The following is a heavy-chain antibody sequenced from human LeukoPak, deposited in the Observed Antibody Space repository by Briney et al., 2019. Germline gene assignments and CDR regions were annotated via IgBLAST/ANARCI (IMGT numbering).Heavy chain of an antibody. Sequence: ASVKVSCKAFGYTFTSNYMHWVRQAPGQGPEWMGVISPSGGSTTYAQKFQGRVTLTRDMSTSTDYLELSSLRSEDTAMYYCARAEVSCSGSTCFSYWGQGTLVTVSS. D-gene: IGHD2-15*01. V-gene: IGHV1-46*01. CDR2: ISPSGGST. CDR1: GYTFTSNY. J-gene: IGHJ4*02. CDR3: ARAEVSCSGSTCFSY.